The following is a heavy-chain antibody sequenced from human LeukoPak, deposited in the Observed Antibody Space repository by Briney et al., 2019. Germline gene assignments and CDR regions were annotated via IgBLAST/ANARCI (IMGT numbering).Heavy chain of an antibody. J-gene: IGHJ4*02. CDR3: TRMAYCSGGSCSFDY. Sequence: AGGSLRLSCTASGFTFGDYAMSWVRQAPGKGLEWVGFISSNTYGGTTEYAASVKGRFTFSRDDSKGIAYLQMNSLQTEDTAVYHCTRMAYCSGGSCSFDYWGQGTLVTVSS. D-gene: IGHD2-15*01. CDR1: GFTFGDYA. CDR2: ISSNTYGGTT. V-gene: IGHV3-49*04.